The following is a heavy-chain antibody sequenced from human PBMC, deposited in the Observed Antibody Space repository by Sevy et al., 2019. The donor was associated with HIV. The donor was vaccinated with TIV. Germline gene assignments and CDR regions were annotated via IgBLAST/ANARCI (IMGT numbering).Heavy chain of an antibody. J-gene: IGHJ6*03. CDR3: ARETKAVAFSWYYYYMDV. CDR2: TFIAGSI. Sequence: GGSLRLSCAASGFTVNTNYMTWVRQSPGKGLEWVSLTFIAGSIYYADSVKGRFTISSDNSRNTVYLPMNSLRLEDTGVYYCARETKAVAFSWYYYYMDVWGKGTTVTVSS. V-gene: IGHV3-66*02. CDR1: GFTVNTNY. D-gene: IGHD6-19*01.